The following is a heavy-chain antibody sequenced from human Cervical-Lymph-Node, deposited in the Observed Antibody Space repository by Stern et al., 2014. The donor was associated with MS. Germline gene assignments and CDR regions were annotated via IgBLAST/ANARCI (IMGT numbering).Heavy chain of an antibody. CDR1: GFTFTNNY. CDR2: IYSDGRT. Sequence: EVQLVESGGGLIQPGGSLRISCAASGFTFTNNYMRWVRQAPGKGLEWVSVIYSDGRTNCADSVLGGFTIFRDATSNTAVLQMNGLRAEDTAVYYCARGGGDWNAFAIWGQGTTVTVSS. J-gene: IGHJ3*02. V-gene: IGHV3-53*01. CDR3: ARGGGDWNAFAI. D-gene: IGHD2-21*02.